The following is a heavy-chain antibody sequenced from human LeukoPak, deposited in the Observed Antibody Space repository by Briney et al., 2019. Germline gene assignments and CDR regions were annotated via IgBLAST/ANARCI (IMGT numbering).Heavy chain of an antibody. J-gene: IGHJ2*01. D-gene: IGHD4-11*01. CDR2: INPNSGGT. Sequence: ASVKVSCKASGYTFTGYHMHWVRQAPGQGLEWMGWINPNSGGTNYAQKFQGWVTMTRDTSISTAYMELSRLRSDDTAVYYCARGPRRLSNWYFDLWGRGTLVTVSS. V-gene: IGHV1-2*04. CDR1: GYTFTGYH. CDR3: ARGPRRLSNWYFDL.